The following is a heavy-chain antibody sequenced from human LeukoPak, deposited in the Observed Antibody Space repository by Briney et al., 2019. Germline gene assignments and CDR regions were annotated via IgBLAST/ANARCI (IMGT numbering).Heavy chain of an antibody. Sequence: GESLTLSCAASGFTVSRNYMSWVRQAPGKGLEWVAVIWYDGSNKYYADSVKGRFTISRDNSKNTLYLQMNSLRADDTAVYYCARVSRGIAAASHFDYWGQGTLVTVSS. CDR3: ARVSRGIAAASHFDY. J-gene: IGHJ4*02. D-gene: IGHD6-13*01. V-gene: IGHV3-33*07. CDR2: IWYDGSNK. CDR1: GFTVSRNY.